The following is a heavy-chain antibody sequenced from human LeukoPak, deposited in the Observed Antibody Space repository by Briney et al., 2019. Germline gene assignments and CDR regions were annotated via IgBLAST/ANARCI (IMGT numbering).Heavy chain of an antibody. Sequence: SKTLSLTRSFSGGSVGISPYCWHWIRQPPEQRLEWIGGMCYDGKIYYTASLESRVTVSVDMSENQFSLNLHSVTPADTAVYFCARRKVGADYIDYWGQGALVTVSS. J-gene: IGHJ4*02. CDR2: MCYDGKI. V-gene: IGHV4-39*01. CDR1: GGSVGISPYC. CDR3: ARRKVGADYIDY.